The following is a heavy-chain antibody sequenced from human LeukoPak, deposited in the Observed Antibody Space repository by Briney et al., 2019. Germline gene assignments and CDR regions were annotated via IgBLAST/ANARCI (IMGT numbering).Heavy chain of an antibody. D-gene: IGHD2-15*01. Sequence: GGSLRLSCAASGLTFRNYGMHWVRQAPGQGLKWVAVISYDGSNKYYADSVKGRFTISRDNSKNTLYLQMNSLRAEDTAVYYCAILVVVAATRGRIIDYWGQGTLVTVSS. V-gene: IGHV3-30*03. CDR3: AILVVVAATRGRIIDY. CDR1: GLTFRNYG. J-gene: IGHJ4*02. CDR2: ISYDGSNK.